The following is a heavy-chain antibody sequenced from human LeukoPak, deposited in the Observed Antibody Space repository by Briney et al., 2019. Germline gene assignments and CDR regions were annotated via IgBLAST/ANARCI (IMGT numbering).Heavy chain of an antibody. CDR3: ATGYDFWSGFRYYMDV. Sequence: ASVKVSCMVSGYTFTDYYMHWVQQAPGKGLEWMGLVDPEDGETMYAEKFQGRVTITADTSTDTAYMELSSLRSEDTAVYYCATGYDFWSGFRYYMDVWGKGTTVTVSS. J-gene: IGHJ6*03. CDR1: GYTFTDYY. CDR2: VDPEDGET. D-gene: IGHD3-3*01. V-gene: IGHV1-69-2*01.